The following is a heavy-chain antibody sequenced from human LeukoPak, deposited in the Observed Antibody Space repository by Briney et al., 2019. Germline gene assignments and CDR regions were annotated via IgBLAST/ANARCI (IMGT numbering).Heavy chain of an antibody. CDR2: INSNSGGT. J-gene: IGHJ4*02. V-gene: IGHV1-2*06. D-gene: IGHD3-22*01. Sequence: ASVKVSCKASGYTFTGYFMHWVRQAPGQGLEWMGRINSNSGGTNYAQKFQGRVTMTRDTSISTAYMELSRLRSDDTAVYYCARDPNKSTYYYDSSGYHSDDYWGQGTLVTVSS. CDR1: GYTFTGYF. CDR3: ARDPNKSTYYYDSSGYHSDDY.